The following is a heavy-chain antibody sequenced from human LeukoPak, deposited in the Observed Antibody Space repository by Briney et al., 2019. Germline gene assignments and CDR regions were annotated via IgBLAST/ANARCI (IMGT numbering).Heavy chain of an antibody. Sequence: SETLSLTCAVYGGSFSGYYWSWIRQPPGKGLEWIGEINHSGSTNYKPSLKSRVTISVDTSKNQFSLKLSSVTAADTAVYYCARHKPGSYAFDIWGQGTMVTVSS. J-gene: IGHJ3*02. D-gene: IGHD3-10*01. CDR2: INHSGST. V-gene: IGHV4-34*01. CDR1: GGSFSGYY. CDR3: ARHKPGSYAFDI.